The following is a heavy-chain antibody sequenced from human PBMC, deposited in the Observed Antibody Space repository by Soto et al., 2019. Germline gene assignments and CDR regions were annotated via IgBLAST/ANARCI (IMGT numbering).Heavy chain of an antibody. CDR1: GGSVSRGSYY. CDR3: ATQILYCSGGSCQNWFDP. Sequence: XETLCLTCTVSGGSVSRGSYYWSWIRQPPGKGLEWIGYIYYSGSTNYNPSLKSRVTISVDTSKNQFSLKLSSVTAADTAVYYCATQILYCSGGSCQNWFDPWGQGTLVTVSS. D-gene: IGHD2-15*01. J-gene: IGHJ5*02. CDR2: IYYSGST. V-gene: IGHV4-61*01.